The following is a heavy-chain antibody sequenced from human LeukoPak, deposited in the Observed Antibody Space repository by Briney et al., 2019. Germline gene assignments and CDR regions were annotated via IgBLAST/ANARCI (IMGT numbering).Heavy chain of an antibody. V-gene: IGHV3-23*01. Sequence: ETLSLTCAVYGGSFSGYYWSWVRQAPGKGLEWVSAISGSGGSTYYADSVKGRFTISRDNSKNTLYLQMNSLRAEDTAVYYCAKESRTDIVVVVAATKLGNYFDYWGQGTLVTVSS. J-gene: IGHJ4*02. D-gene: IGHD2-15*01. CDR2: ISGSGGST. CDR1: GGSFSGYY. CDR3: AKESRTDIVVVVAATKLGNYFDY.